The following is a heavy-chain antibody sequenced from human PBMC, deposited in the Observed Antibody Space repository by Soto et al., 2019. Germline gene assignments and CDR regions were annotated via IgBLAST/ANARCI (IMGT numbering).Heavy chain of an antibody. V-gene: IGHV3-23*01. CDR1: GFMFGSYA. Sequence: EVQLLESGGGLVQPGGSLRLSCAASGFMFGSYAMSWVRQAPGKGLEWVSGISGSGTDTYYADAVKGRVTISRDNAKNTLYLQMNGRRAEDTAIYYCAKDLLRSYYYGMDAWGQGTTVTVSS. CDR2: ISGSGTDT. J-gene: IGHJ6*02. CDR3: AKDLLRSYYYGMDA. D-gene: IGHD3-10*01.